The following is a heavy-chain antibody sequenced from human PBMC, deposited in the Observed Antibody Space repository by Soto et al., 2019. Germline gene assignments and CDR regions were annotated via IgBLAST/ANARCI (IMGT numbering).Heavy chain of an antibody. D-gene: IGHD2-15*01. CDR2: IYYNGNT. V-gene: IGHV4-39*01. J-gene: IGHJ3*02. Sequence: QLQLQESGPGLVKPSETLSLTCSVSGGSISSSSYYWGWIRQSPGKGLEWIGSIYYNGNTYYNPSLKSRVTVSVDTSKNQFSLKLTSVAAADTAVYYCARQLVVVVAATRSNSFDIWGQGTMVTVSS. CDR1: GGSISSSSYY. CDR3: ARQLVVVVAATRSNSFDI.